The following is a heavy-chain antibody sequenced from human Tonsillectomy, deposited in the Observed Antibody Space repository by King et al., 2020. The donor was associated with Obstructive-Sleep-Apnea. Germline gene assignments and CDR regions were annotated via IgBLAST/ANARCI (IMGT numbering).Heavy chain of an antibody. V-gene: IGHV4-39*07. J-gene: IGHJ4*02. D-gene: IGHD3-16*01. CDR2: IYYTGST. CDR3: AREERLGELLDS. CDR1: GGSISTNTYY. Sequence: QLQESGPGLVKPSKTLSLTCTVSGGSISTNTYYWGWIRQPPGKGLDWIGSIYYTGSTYYHPSLKSRVTISIDTSKNQFSLKLTSVTAADTAVYFCAREERLGELLDSWGQGTLVTVSS.